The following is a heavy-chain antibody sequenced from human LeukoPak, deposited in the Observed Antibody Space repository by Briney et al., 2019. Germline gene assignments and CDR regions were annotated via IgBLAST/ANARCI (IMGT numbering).Heavy chain of an antibody. D-gene: IGHD3-22*01. CDR1: GGSISSGDYY. Sequence: SLTLSLTCTVSGGSISSGDYYWSWIRQPPGKGLEWIGYIYYSGSTYYNPSLKSRVTISVDTSKNQFSLKLSSVTAADTAVYYCARVLRYYDSSGYYWRYYFDYWGQGTLVTVSS. V-gene: IGHV4-30-4*01. CDR3: ARVLRYYDSSGYYWRYYFDY. CDR2: IYYSGST. J-gene: IGHJ4*02.